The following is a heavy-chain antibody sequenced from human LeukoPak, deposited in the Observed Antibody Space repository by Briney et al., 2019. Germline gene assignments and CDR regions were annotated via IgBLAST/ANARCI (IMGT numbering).Heavy chain of an antibody. CDR3: AKGPDRNYYFDY. V-gene: IGHV3-23*01. CDR1: GFTFSSYA. J-gene: IGHJ4*02. CDR2: ISGSGGST. Sequence: GGSLRLSCAASGFTFSSYAMSWVRQAPGKGLEWVSAISGSGGSTYYADSVKGRFTISRDNSKNTLYPQMNSLRAEDTAVYYCAKGPDRNYYFDYWGQGTLVTVSS. D-gene: IGHD3-22*01.